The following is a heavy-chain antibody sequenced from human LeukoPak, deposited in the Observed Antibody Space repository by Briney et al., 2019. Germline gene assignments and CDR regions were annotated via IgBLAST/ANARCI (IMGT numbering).Heavy chain of an antibody. V-gene: IGHV4-34*01. Sequence: SETLSLTCAAYGGSFSGYYWSWIRQPPGKGLEWIGEINHSGSTNYNPSLKSRVTISVDTSKNQFSLKLSSVTAADTAVYYCASILTGYLYAFDIWGQGTMVTVSS. CDR3: ASILTGYLYAFDI. CDR2: INHSGST. D-gene: IGHD3-9*01. CDR1: GGSFSGYY. J-gene: IGHJ3*02.